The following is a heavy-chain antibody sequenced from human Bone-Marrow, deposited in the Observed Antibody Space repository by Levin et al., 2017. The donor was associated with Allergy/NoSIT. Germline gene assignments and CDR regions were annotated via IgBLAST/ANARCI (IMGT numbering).Heavy chain of an antibody. J-gene: IGHJ4*02. CDR2: INWNGGST. V-gene: IGHV3-20*04. CDR3: VRVQAPPSGGYHWAVAGAFAS. CDR1: GFTFDDSG. Sequence: GGSLRLSCAASGFTFDDSGMSWVRQAPGKGLEWVSGINWNGGSTGYADSVKGRFTISRDNGKKSLYLQMSSLRAEDTALYYCVRVQAPPSGGYHWAVAGAFASWGQGILVTVSS. D-gene: IGHD5-12*01.